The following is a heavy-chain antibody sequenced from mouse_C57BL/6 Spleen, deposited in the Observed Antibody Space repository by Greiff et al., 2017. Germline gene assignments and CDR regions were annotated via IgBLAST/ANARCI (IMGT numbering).Heavy chain of an antibody. CDR3: ARDTTVVATE. CDR1: GYTFTSYW. V-gene: IGHV1-64*01. Sequence: QVQLQQSGAELVKPGASVKLSCKASGYTFTSYWMHWVKQRPGQGLEWIGMIHPNSGSTNYNEKFKSKATLTVDKSSSTAYMQLSSLTSEDSAVYYCARDTTVVATEWGQGTLVTVSA. CDR2: IHPNSGST. J-gene: IGHJ3*01. D-gene: IGHD1-1*01.